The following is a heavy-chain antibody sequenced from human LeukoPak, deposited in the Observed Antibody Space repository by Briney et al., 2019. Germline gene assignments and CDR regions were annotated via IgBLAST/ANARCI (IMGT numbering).Heavy chain of an antibody. CDR3: ASGLGYSSSWYVPSH. V-gene: IGHV5-51*01. CDR2: IYPGDSDT. CDR1: GYSFTSYW. J-gene: IGHJ4*02. Sequence: GESLKISCKGSGYSFTSYWIGWVRQMPGKGLEWMGIIYPGDSDTRYSPSFQGQVTISADKSISTAYLQWSSLKASDTAMYYCASGLGYSSSWYVPSHWGQGTLVTVSS. D-gene: IGHD6-13*01.